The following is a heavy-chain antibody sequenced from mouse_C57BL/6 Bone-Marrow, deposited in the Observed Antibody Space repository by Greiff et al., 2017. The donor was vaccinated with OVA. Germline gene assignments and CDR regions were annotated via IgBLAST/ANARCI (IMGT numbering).Heavy chain of an antibody. CDR3: ARHEDLVLLRSPWFAY. V-gene: IGHV1-62-2*01. J-gene: IGHJ3*01. CDR2: FYPGSGSI. D-gene: IGHD1-1*01. Sequence: LVESGAELVKPGASVKLSCKASGYTFTEYTIHWVKQRSGQGLEWIGWFYPGSGSIKYNEKFKDKATLTADKSSSTVYMELSRLTSEDSAVYFCARHEDLVLLRSPWFAYWGQGTLVTVSA. CDR1: GYTFTEYT.